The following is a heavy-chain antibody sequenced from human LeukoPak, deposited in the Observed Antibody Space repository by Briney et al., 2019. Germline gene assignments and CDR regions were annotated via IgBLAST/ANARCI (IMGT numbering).Heavy chain of an antibody. Sequence: GGSLRLSCAASGFTFSSYGMHWVRQAPGKGLEWVAVIWYDGSNKYYADSVKGRFTISRDNSKNTLYLQMNSLRAEDTAVYYCTKEGYCSGGSCSSFDYWGQGTLVTVSS. CDR3: TKEGYCSGGSCSSFDY. D-gene: IGHD2-15*01. J-gene: IGHJ4*02. CDR2: IWYDGSNK. V-gene: IGHV3-33*06. CDR1: GFTFSSYG.